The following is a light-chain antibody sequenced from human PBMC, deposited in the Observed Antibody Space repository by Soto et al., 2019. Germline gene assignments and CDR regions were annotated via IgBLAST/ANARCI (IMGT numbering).Light chain of an antibody. V-gene: IGKV1-12*01. CDR1: QGISTY. CDR2: AAS. J-gene: IGKJ5*01. CDR3: QQAISFPIT. Sequence: DIQMTQSPSSVSASIGDRVSITCRASQGISTYLGWYQQKPGKAPKLLIYAASSLQTGVPSRFSGSGSGTDFTLTISSLQPEDFGTYYCQQAISFPITFGQGTRWRL.